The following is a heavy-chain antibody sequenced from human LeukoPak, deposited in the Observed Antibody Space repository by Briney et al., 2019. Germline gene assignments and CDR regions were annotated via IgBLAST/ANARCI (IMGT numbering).Heavy chain of an antibody. V-gene: IGHV4-59*01. Sequence: PSETLSLTCTVSGGSISSYYWSWIRQPPGKGLEWIGYIYYSGSTNYNPSLKSRVTISVDTSKNQFSLKLSSVTAADTAVYYCARVGPLVGATTDWGQGTLVTVSS. CDR3: ARVGPLVGATTD. CDR1: GGSISSYY. CDR2: IYYSGST. D-gene: IGHD1-26*01. J-gene: IGHJ4*02.